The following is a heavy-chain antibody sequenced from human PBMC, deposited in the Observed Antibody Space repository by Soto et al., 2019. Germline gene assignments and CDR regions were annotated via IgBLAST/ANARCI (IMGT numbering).Heavy chain of an antibody. CDR3: ATRSYHQARWFDP. J-gene: IGHJ5*02. V-gene: IGHV1-24*01. Sequence: GASVKVSCKVSGYTLTELSMHWVRQAPGKGLEWMGGFDPEDGETIYAQKFQGRVTMTEDTSTDTAYMALSSLRSEDTAVYYCATRSYHQARWFDPWGQGTLVTVSS. CDR2: FDPEDGET. CDR1: GYTLTELS. D-gene: IGHD1-26*01.